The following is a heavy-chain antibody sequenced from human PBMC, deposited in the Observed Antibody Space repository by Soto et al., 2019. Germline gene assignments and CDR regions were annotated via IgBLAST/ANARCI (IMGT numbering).Heavy chain of an antibody. Sequence: QVRLQESGPGLVEPSGTLSLTCSVSGDSVSSTSCWWCVRQALGKGLVWIGEIYHSATFNYKHSLTSRVSVSVDKSRNPVSLNLKSVSPAVTSVYYCVRSVPASAAQYSLMDVYNQGTT. J-gene: IGHJ6*02. CDR1: GDSVSSTSC. V-gene: IGHV4-4*02. CDR3: VRSVPASAAQYSLMDV. D-gene: IGHD2-2*01. CDR2: IYHSATF.